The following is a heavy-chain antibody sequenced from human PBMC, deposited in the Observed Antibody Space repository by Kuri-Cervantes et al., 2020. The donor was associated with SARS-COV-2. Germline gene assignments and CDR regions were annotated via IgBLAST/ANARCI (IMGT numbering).Heavy chain of an antibody. CDR1: GGSISSYY. V-gene: IGHV4-59*01. J-gene: IGHJ4*02. D-gene: IGHD2-2*01. CDR2: IYYSGST. Sequence: SETLSLTVTVSGGSISSYYWSWIRQPPGKGLEWIGYIYYSGSTNYNPSLKSRVTISVDTSKNQFSLKLSSVTAADTAVYYCARGVVVVPAAVIFFDYWGQGTLVTVSS. CDR3: ARGVVVVPAAVIFFDY.